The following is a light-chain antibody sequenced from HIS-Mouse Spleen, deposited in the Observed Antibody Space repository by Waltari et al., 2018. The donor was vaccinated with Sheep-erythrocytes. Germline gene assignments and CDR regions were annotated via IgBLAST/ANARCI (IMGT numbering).Light chain of an antibody. CDR1: SSDVGGYNY. V-gene: IGLV2-11*01. Sequence: QSALTQPRSVSGSPGPSVTISCTGTSSDVGGYNYVPWYQQHPGKAPKLMSYDGSKRPSGVPDRFSGSKSGNTASLTISGLQAEDEADYYCCSYAGSYTVVFGGGTKLTVL. CDR3: CSYAGSYTVV. J-gene: IGLJ2*01. CDR2: DGS.